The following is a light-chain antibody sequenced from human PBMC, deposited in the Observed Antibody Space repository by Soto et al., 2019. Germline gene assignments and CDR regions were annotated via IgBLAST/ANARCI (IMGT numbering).Light chain of an antibody. J-gene: IGLJ1*01. CDR2: DVS. Sequence: QSVLTQPRSVSGSPGQSVTTSCTGTSNVVGGYDYVSWYQQHPGKAPKLIIYDVSKRPSGVPDRFSGSKSGNTASLTISGLQAEDEADYYCCSYAGTYSYVFGTGTKSPS. V-gene: IGLV2-11*01. CDR1: SNVVGGYDY. CDR3: CSYAGTYSYV.